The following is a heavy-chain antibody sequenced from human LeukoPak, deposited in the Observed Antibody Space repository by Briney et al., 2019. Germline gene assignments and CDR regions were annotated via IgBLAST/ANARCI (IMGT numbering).Heavy chain of an antibody. CDR3: ARDRSHTVVAPAHFDY. Sequence: GGSLRLSCAASGFTFSSYSMNWVRQAPGKGLEWVSSISSSSSYIYYADSVKGRFTISRDNAKNSLYLQMNSLRAEDTAVYYCARDRSHTVVAPAHFDYWGQGTLVTVSS. CDR2: ISSSSSYI. D-gene: IGHD3-22*01. V-gene: IGHV3-21*01. CDR1: GFTFSSYS. J-gene: IGHJ4*02.